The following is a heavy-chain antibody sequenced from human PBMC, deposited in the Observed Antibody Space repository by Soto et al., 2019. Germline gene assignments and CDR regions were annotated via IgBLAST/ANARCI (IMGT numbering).Heavy chain of an antibody. D-gene: IGHD3-16*01. CDR1: TGSITSGGYY. Sequence: QGQLQESGPGLVKPSQTLSLTCTVTTGSITSGGYYWSWIRQHPGKRLEWIGNIYSSGSTYYNPPLTCRVIISVDTSKNQFSLNLSPVTAVDTAVYYCASEPLGTHFCYFKSWGEGTLVNVSS. CDR2: IYSSGST. CDR3: ASEPLGTHFCYFKS. V-gene: IGHV4-31*03. J-gene: IGHJ4*02.